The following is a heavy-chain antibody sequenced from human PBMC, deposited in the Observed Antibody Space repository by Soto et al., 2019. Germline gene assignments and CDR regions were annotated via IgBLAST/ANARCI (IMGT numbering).Heavy chain of an antibody. CDR1: GYSFSRYW. CDR2: ILPDDSDT. V-gene: IGHV5-51*01. D-gene: IGHD3-16*01. CDR3: VRQPLTVWASEANNDLDI. J-gene: IGHJ3*02. Sequence: GESRKISCQGSGYSFSRYWIGWVRQMPGKGLEWMGIILPDDSDTRYSPSFQYQVTISAGKSIRTAYLQWSSLKASDTSMYYCVRQPLTVWASEANNDLDIWDQGTMLAAS.